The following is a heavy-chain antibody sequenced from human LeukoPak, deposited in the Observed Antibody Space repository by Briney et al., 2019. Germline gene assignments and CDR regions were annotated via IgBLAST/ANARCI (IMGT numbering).Heavy chain of an antibody. D-gene: IGHD5-12*01. J-gene: IGHJ4*02. CDR3: ATRLPTDY. Sequence: PSETLSLTCAVYGGSFSDYSWTWIRQPPGKGLEWIGEIDHSGSTNYNPSLKSPVTISVDTSKKQFSLKLSSVTAADTAVYYCATRLPTDYWGQGTLVTVSS. CDR2: IDHSGST. CDR1: GGSFSDYS. V-gene: IGHV4-34*01.